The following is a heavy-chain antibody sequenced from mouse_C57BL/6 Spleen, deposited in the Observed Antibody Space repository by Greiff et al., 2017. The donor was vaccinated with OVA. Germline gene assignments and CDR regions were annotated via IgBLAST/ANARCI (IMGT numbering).Heavy chain of an antibody. V-gene: IGHV14-3*01. J-gene: IGHJ2*01. CDR2: IDPANGNT. CDR1: GFNIKNTY. D-gene: IGHD2-4*01. Sequence: VQLQQSVAELVRPGASVKLSCTASGFNIKNTYMHWVKQRPEQGLEWIGRIDPANGNTKYAPKFQGKATITADTSSNTAYLQLSSLTSEDTAIYYCASRTEGYDYDGGYFDYWGQGTTLTVSS. CDR3: ASRTEGYDYDGGYFDY.